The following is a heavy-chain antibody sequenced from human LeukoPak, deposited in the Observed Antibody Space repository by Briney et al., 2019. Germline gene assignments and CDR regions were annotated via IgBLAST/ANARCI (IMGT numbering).Heavy chain of an antibody. CDR2: ISGSGGST. V-gene: IGHV3-23*01. CDR3: AKDRYDYVWGSYRPGYFQH. CDR1: GFTFSSYA. D-gene: IGHD3-16*02. J-gene: IGHJ1*01. Sequence: PGGSLRLSCAASGFTFSSYAMSWVRQAPGKGLEWVSAISGSGGSTYYADSVKGRFTISRDNSKNTLYLQMKSLRAEDTAVYYCAKDRYDYVWGSYRPGYFQHWGQGTLVTVSS.